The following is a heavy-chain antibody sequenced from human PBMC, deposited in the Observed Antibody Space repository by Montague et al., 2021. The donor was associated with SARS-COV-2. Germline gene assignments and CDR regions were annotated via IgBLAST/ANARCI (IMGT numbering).Heavy chain of an antibody. CDR3: ATSADWGSTGRFDF. CDR1: GYSLTELP. V-gene: IGHV1-24*01. D-gene: IGHD7-27*01. Sequence: SVKVSCKVSGYSLTELPMHLVRQAPGKGLEWMGGVDPEDGKTIYSQNFQGRLTIAEDTSADTAYMELSSLRSDDTAVYYCATSADWGSTGRFDFWGQGTLATVSS. CDR2: VDPEDGKT. J-gene: IGHJ4*02.